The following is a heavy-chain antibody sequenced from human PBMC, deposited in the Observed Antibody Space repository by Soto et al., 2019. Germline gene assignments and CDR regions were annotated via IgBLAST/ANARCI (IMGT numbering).Heavy chain of an antibody. CDR2: IIPLFGTA. CDR1: GGTFSRYG. CDR3: ARDGTLFDSTAYYYLY. D-gene: IGHD3-22*01. Sequence: SVKVSCKSSGGTFSRYGINWVRQAPGQGLEWMGGIIPLFGTANYAQKFRGRVTSTADDSTGTAYMELSSLRSGDTAVYYCARDGTLFDSTAYYYLYWGQGTLVTVSS. V-gene: IGHV1-69*13. J-gene: IGHJ4*02.